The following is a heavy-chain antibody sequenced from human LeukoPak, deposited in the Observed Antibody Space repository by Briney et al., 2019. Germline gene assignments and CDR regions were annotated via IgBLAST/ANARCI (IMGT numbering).Heavy chain of an antibody. V-gene: IGHV1-18*01. D-gene: IGHD6-13*01. CDR1: GYTFTSYG. J-gene: IGHJ5*02. CDR2: ISAYNGNT. Sequence: AAVKVSCKTSGYTFTSYGISWVRQAPAQGLEWMGWISAYNGNTNYAQKLQGRVTMTTDTSTSTAYMELRSLRSDDTAVYYCARAREQQLVVDWFDPWGQGTLVTVSS. CDR3: ARAREQQLVVDWFDP.